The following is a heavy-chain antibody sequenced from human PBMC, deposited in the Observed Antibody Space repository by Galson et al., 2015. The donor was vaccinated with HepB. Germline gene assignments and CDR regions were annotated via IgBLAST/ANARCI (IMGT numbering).Heavy chain of an antibody. CDR3: ARDLKRAKGYDFWSGYLYYYYMDV. V-gene: IGHV3-33*01. CDR1: GFTFSSYG. J-gene: IGHJ6*03. D-gene: IGHD3-3*01. Sequence: SLRLSCAASGFTFSSYGMHWVRQAPGKGLEWVAVIWYDGSNKYYADSVKGRFTISRDNSKNTLYLQMNSLRAEDTAVYYCARDLKRAKGYDFWSGYLYYYYMDVWGKGTTVTVSS. CDR2: IWYDGSNK.